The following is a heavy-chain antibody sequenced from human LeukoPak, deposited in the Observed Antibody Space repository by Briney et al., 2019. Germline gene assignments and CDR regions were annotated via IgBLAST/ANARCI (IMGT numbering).Heavy chain of an antibody. CDR1: GYTFTSYY. CDR2: INPSGGST. D-gene: IGHD3-10*01. J-gene: IGHJ6*03. Sequence: GASVKVSCKASGYTFTSYYMHWVRQAPGQGLEWMGIINPSGGSTSYAQKFQGRVTMTRDMSTSTVYMELSSLRSEDTAVYYCARDQMVRGVTLVYYYMDVWGKGTTVTVSS. V-gene: IGHV1-46*01. CDR3: ARDQMVRGVTLVYYYMDV.